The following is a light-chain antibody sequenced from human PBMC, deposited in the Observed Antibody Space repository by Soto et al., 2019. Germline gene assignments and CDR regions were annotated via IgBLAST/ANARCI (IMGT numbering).Light chain of an antibody. Sequence: VLTQSPGTLSLSPGERATVSCRASQSVSSSNLAWYQKKPGQAPRVLIYGASTRATGIPDRFSGSGSGTDYTLTISRLEPEDFAVYYCQQYDNSPYTFGQGTNLEIK. V-gene: IGKV3-20*01. CDR2: GAS. CDR1: QSVSSSN. J-gene: IGKJ2*01. CDR3: QQYDNSPYT.